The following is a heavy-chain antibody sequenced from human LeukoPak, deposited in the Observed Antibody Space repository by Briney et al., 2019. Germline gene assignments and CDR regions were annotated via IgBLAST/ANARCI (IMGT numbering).Heavy chain of an antibody. CDR2: ISGSSSYI. CDR3: ARAPYNWNGLSDAFDI. D-gene: IGHD1-1*01. J-gene: IGHJ3*02. V-gene: IGHV3-21*01. CDR1: GFTFSTYW. Sequence: GGSLRLSCAASGFTFSTYWMNWVRQATGKGVEWVSYISGSSSYIYYADSVKRRFTISRDNAENSLYLQMNSLRAEDTAVYYCARAPYNWNGLSDAFDIWGQGTMVTVSS.